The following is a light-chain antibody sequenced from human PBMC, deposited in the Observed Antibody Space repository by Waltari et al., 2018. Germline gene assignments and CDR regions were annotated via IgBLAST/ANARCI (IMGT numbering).Light chain of an antibody. CDR2: GAS. J-gene: IGKJ2*01. CDR3: QQCGSLPGT. V-gene: IGKV3-20*01. Sequence: EIVLTQSPGTLSLSPGERATLSCRASQSVSSNYLAWYQQKPGQAPRLLIYGASSRATCIPDRFSGSGSGTDFTLTISRLEPEDFAVYYCQQCGSLPGTFGQGTKLEIK. CDR1: QSVSSNY.